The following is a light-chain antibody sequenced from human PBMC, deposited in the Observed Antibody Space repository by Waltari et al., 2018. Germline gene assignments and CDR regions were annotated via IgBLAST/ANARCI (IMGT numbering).Light chain of an antibody. Sequence: DIVMTQSPDSLAVSLGERATIRCKYSQSLIHRPDNRNFLAWYLQKPGQHPKLLIYWASTRASVVPVRFSGCASGTDFTLTISSLQAEDVAVYYCQQYHTTPLTFGGGTKVEIK. V-gene: IGKV4-1*01. CDR2: WAS. J-gene: IGKJ4*01. CDR1: QSLIHRPDNRNF. CDR3: QQYHTTPLT.